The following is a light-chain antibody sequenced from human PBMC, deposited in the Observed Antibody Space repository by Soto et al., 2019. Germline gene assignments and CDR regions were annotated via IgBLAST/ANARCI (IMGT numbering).Light chain of an antibody. Sequence: EIVLTQAPATLSLSPGERATLSCGASQIVRNHNLNWYQQKAGQAPRLLIYGASIRATGIPDRFSGSGSGTAFTLTISRLEPEDFALYFCQQYGSSAPITFGQGTRLEIK. CDR3: QQYGSSAPIT. J-gene: IGKJ5*01. CDR2: GAS. V-gene: IGKV3-20*01. CDR1: QIVRNHN.